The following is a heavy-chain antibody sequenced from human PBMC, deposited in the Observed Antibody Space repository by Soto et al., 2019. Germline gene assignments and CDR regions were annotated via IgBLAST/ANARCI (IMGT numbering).Heavy chain of an antibody. V-gene: IGHV4-34*01. CDR3: ARGIIAVAGNWFDP. Sequence: SETLPLTCAVYGGSFRDYYWSLIRQPPGKGLEWIGEINHSGSTNYNPSLKSRVTISVDTSKNQFSLKLSSVTAADTAVYYCARGIIAVAGNWFDPWGQGTLVTVSS. D-gene: IGHD6-19*01. J-gene: IGHJ5*02. CDR1: GGSFRDYY. CDR2: INHSGST.